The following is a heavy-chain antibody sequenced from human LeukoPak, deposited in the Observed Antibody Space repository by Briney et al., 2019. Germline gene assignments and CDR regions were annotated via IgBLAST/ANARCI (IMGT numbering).Heavy chain of an antibody. J-gene: IGHJ4*02. CDR3: AREYCSGGSCYSPQSDY. D-gene: IGHD2-15*01. Sequence: ASVKVSCKASGYTFTNYAINWVRQAPGQGLEWMGWINTNTGNPTYAQGFTGRFVFSLDTSVTTTYLQISSLKAEDTAVYYCAREYCSGGSCYSPQSDYWGQGTLVTVSS. CDR2: INTNTGNP. CDR1: GYTFTNYA. V-gene: IGHV7-4-1*02.